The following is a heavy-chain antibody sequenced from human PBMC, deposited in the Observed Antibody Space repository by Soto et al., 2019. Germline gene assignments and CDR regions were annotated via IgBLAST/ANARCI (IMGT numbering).Heavy chain of an antibody. CDR1: GFSLRNARMG. J-gene: IGHJ4*02. Sequence: QVTLKESGPVLVKPTEALTLTCSVSGFSLRNARMGVSWIRQPPGKAPEWLAHLFSNDEKSYSKSLRSRLTSSKDTPKSQVVLTMTNMDSADIVTYHCARGLGDVFTEFDLSGQGILVTVSS. V-gene: IGHV2-26*01. D-gene: IGHD1-26*01. CDR3: ARGLGDVFTEFDL. CDR2: LFSNDEK.